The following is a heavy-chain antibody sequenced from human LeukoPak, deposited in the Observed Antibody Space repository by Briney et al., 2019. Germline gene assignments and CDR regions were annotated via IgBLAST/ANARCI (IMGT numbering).Heavy chain of an antibody. CDR1: GFTFSSYS. CDR2: ISSSSSTI. D-gene: IGHD3-10*01. J-gene: IGHJ4*02. Sequence: GGSLRLSCAASGFTFSSYSMNWVRQAPGKGLEWVSYISSSSSTIYYADSVKGRFTISRDNAKNSLYLQMNSLRVEDTAVYYCVRGMGVSMLYYFDYWGQGTLVTVSS. V-gene: IGHV3-48*01. CDR3: VRGMGVSMLYYFDY.